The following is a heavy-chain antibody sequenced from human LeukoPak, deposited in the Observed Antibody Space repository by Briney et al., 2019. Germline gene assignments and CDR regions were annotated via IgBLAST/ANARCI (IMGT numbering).Heavy chain of an antibody. CDR2: INWNGGST. CDR1: GFTFDDYG. D-gene: IGHD6-19*01. Sequence: GGSLRLSCAASGFTFDDYGMSWVRQAPGKGLEWVSGINWNGGSTDYADSVKGRFTISRDNAKNSLYLQMNSLRAEDTALYYCARVGSYSSGWYEDYWGQGTLVTVSS. J-gene: IGHJ4*02. CDR3: ARVGSYSSGWYEDY. V-gene: IGHV3-20*04.